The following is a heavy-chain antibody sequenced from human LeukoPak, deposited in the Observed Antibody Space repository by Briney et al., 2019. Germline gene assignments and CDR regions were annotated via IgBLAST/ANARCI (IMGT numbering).Heavy chain of an antibody. CDR2: SSAYNGNT. V-gene: IGHV1-18*01. J-gene: IGHJ4*02. D-gene: IGHD3-3*01. CDR1: GYTFTSYG. CDR3: ARTLRFLEPSDY. Sequence: ASVKVSCKASGYTFTSYGISWVRQAPGQGLEWMGWSSAYNGNTNYAQKLQGRVTMTTDTSTSTAYMELRSLRSDDTAVYYCARTLRFLEPSDYWGQGTLVTVSS.